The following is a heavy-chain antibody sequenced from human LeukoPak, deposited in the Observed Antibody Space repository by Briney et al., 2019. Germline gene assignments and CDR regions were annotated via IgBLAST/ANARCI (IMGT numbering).Heavy chain of an antibody. CDR1: GFTVSYNF. CDR3: ARDPYSGSYGDSYYYYMDV. CDR2: IHNSGST. J-gene: IGHJ6*03. V-gene: IGHV3-66*01. D-gene: IGHD1-26*01. Sequence: GGSLRLSCAASGFTVSYNFMSWVRQAPGKGLAWVSVIHNSGSTFYADSVRGRFTISRDNSKNTLYLQMNSLRAEDTAVYYCARDPYSGSYGDSYYYYMDVWGKGTTVTISS.